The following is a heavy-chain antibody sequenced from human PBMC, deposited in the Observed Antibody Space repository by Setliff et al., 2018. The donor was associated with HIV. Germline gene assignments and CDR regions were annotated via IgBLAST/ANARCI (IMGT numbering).Heavy chain of an antibody. J-gene: IGHJ1*01. Sequence: GGSLRLSCAASGFTFSSYAMTWVRQAPGRGLEWVSSISGTGGTTYYEDSVKGRFTISRDNSKNTLYLQMSSLRAEDTAVYYCAKDHGGTFDYLDDWGQGTLVTVSS. V-gene: IGHV3-23*01. D-gene: IGHD2-15*01. CDR2: ISGTGGTT. CDR3: AKDHGGTFDYLDD. CDR1: GFTFSSYA.